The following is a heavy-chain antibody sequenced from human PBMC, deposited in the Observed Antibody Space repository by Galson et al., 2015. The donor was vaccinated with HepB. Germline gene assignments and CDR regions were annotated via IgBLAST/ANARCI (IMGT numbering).Heavy chain of an antibody. Sequence: SLRLSCAASGFTFGTYSMHWVRQAPGKGLEWVAGISFLGTNTDHAHSVTDRVTIARDNSKNRIYLQMSSLTTEDTATYYCARGEEPVITIDGVIIYAFDIWGHGTKVAVSS. V-gene: IGHV3-30-3*01. J-gene: IGHJ3*02. CDR2: ISFLGTNT. CDR1: GFTFGTYS. CDR3: ARGEEPVITIDGVIIYAFDI. D-gene: IGHD3-3*01.